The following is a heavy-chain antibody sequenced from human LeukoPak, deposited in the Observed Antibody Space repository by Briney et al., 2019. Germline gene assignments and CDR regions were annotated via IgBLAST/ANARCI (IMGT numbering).Heavy chain of an antibody. CDR3: ARLYYYDSSGWYFDL. CDR1: GYTFTSYG. CDR2: ISAHNGNT. D-gene: IGHD3-22*01. J-gene: IGHJ2*01. Sequence: ASVKVSCKASGYTFTSYGISWVRQAPGQGLEWMGWISAHNGNTNYAQKLQGRVTMTTDTSTSTAYMELRSLRSDDTAVYYCARLYYYDSSGWYFDLWGRGTLVTVSS. V-gene: IGHV1-18*01.